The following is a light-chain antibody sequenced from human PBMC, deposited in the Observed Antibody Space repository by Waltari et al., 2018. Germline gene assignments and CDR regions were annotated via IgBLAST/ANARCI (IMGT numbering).Light chain of an antibody. J-gene: IGLJ2*01. V-gene: IGLV2-23*03. Sequence: QSALTQPASVSGSPGQSITISCTGFNSNVGSYNLVSWYQKHPGKAPKLLIYEGNRQPSGVSNRFSGSKSDNTASLTLSGLQAEDEADYYCCSNVGSSVFFGGGTKLTVL. CDR2: EGN. CDR3: CSNVGSSVF. CDR1: NSNVGSYNL.